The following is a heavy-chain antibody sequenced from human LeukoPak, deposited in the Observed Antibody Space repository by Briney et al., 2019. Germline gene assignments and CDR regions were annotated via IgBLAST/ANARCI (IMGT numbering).Heavy chain of an antibody. CDR3: ARGKRLWSGYSHYYGMDV. Sequence: SETLSLTCAVYGGSFSGYYWSWIRQPPGKGLEWIGEINHSGSTNYNPSLKSRVTISVDTSKNQFSLKLSSVTAADTAVYYCARGKRLWSGYSHYYGMDVWGQGTTVTVSS. CDR2: INHSGST. D-gene: IGHD3-3*01. CDR1: GGSFSGYY. V-gene: IGHV4-34*01. J-gene: IGHJ6*02.